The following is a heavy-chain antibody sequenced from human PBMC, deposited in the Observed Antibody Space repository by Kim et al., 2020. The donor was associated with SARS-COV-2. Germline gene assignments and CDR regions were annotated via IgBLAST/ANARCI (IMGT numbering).Heavy chain of an antibody. D-gene: IGHD6-25*01. V-gene: IGHV3-33*01. J-gene: IGHJ5*02. CDR3: AREIFRGSGSNWFDP. CDR2: IWYDGSNK. Sequence: GGSLRLSCAASGFTFSSYGMHWVRQAPGKGLEGVAVIWYDGSNKYYADSVKGRFTISRDNSKNTLYLQMNSLRAEDTAVYYCAREIFRGSGSNWFDPWGQGTLVTVSS. CDR1: GFTFSSYG.